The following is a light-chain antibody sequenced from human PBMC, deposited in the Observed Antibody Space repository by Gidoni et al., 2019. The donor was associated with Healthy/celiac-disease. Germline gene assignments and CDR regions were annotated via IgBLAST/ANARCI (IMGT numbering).Light chain of an antibody. V-gene: IGLV1-51*01. Sequence: QSVLTQPPSVSAAPGQKVTISCSGSSSNIVNNYVSWYQQLPGTAPKLLIYDNNKRPSVIPDRFSGSKSGTSATLGITGLQTGDEADYYCGTWDSSLSAGVFGGGTKLTVL. J-gene: IGLJ2*01. CDR3: GTWDSSLSAGV. CDR1: SSNIVNNY. CDR2: DNN.